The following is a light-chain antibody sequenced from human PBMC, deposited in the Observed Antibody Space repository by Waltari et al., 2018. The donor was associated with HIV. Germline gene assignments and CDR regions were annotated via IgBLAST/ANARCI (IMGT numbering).Light chain of an antibody. V-gene: IGKV1-5*03. CDR1: QNITSW. Sequence: DIQMTQSPSTLSASVGASVTITCRASQNITSWLAWYQQRPGNAPKLLIYKASTLEGGVPSRFSGSGSGTEFTRTITSLQPDDFASYYCQQYNGLSLTFGGGTRVEIK. J-gene: IGKJ4*01. CDR2: KAS. CDR3: QQYNGLSLT.